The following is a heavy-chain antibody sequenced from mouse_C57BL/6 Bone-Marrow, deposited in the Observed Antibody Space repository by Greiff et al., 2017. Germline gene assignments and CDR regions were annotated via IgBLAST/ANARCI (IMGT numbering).Heavy chain of an antibody. CDR3: ARKGLEYAMDY. V-gene: IGHV1-69*01. Sequence: QVQLQQPGAELVMPGASVKLSCKASGYTFTSYWMHLVKQRPGQGLEWIGEIDPSDSYTNYNQKFKGKSTLTVDKSSSTAYMQLSSLTSEDSAVYYCARKGLEYAMDYWGQGTSVTVSS. J-gene: IGHJ4*01. CDR1: GYTFTSYW. CDR2: IDPSDSYT. D-gene: IGHD2-4*01.